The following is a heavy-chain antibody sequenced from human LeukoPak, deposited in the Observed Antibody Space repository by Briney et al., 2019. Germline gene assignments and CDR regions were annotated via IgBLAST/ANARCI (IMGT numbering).Heavy chain of an antibody. CDR3: ASFSIAVAGSRIDY. CDR2: IYYSGST. V-gene: IGHV4-59*12. CDR1: GGSISSYY. J-gene: IGHJ4*02. D-gene: IGHD6-19*01. Sequence: PSETLSLTCTVSGGSISSYYWSWIRQPPGKRLEWIGYIYYSGSTNYNPSLKSRVTISVDKSKNQFSLKLSSVTAADTAVYYCASFSIAVAGSRIDYWGQGTLVTVSS.